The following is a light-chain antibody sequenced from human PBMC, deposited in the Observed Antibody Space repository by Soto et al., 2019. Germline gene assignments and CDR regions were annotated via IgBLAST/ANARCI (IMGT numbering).Light chain of an antibody. CDR1: QGIGVN. CDR3: QKYNRGPLT. J-gene: IGKJ4*02. Sequence: DIEMTQSPASLSASPGERATISCRANQGIGVNLAWYQQQPGQAPRLVIYAASTRATGIPSRFSGGGSGTDFTLTISSLQSEDIAAYYCQKYNRGPLTFGRGTKV. CDR2: AAS. V-gene: IGKV3-15*01.